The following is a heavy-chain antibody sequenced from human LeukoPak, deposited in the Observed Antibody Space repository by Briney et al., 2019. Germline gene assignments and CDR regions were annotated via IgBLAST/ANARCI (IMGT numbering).Heavy chain of an antibody. CDR3: ARMWELPTPGAFDY. Sequence: SGGSLRLSCAASGFTFSSYAMHWVRQAPGKGLEWVAVISYDGSNKYYADSVKGRFTISRDNSKNTLYLQMNSLRAEDTAVYYCARMWELPTPGAFDYWGQGTLVTVSS. CDR1: GFTFSSYA. J-gene: IGHJ4*02. D-gene: IGHD1-26*01. V-gene: IGHV3-30*04. CDR2: ISYDGSNK.